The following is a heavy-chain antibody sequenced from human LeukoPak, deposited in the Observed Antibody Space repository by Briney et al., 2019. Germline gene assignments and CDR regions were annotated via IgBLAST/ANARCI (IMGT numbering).Heavy chain of an antibody. Sequence: GGSLRLSCAASGLTFTGYSMIWVRQAPGKGLEWISFATTSSNTIYYADSVKGRFTISRDNAKKSMYLQMDSLREEDTAVYYCARVGGATLVTMYFDYWGQGTLVTVSS. D-gene: IGHD4-23*01. J-gene: IGHJ4*02. CDR1: GLTFTGYS. CDR2: ATTSSNTI. CDR3: ARVGGATLVTMYFDY. V-gene: IGHV3-48*02.